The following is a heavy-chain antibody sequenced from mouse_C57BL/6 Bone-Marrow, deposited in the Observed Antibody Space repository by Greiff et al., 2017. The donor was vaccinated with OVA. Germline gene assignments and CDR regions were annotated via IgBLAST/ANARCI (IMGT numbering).Heavy chain of an antibody. J-gene: IGHJ3*01. Sequence: QVQLQQSGAELARPGASVKLSCKASGYTFTSYGISWVKQRTGQGLEWIGEIYPRSGNTYYNEKFKGQATLTADKSSSTAYMELRSLTSEDSAVYFCARRLYYYGSSLSYWGQGTLVTVSA. CDR1: GYTFTSYG. V-gene: IGHV1-81*01. CDR2: IYPRSGNT. D-gene: IGHD1-1*01. CDR3: ARRLYYYGSSLSY.